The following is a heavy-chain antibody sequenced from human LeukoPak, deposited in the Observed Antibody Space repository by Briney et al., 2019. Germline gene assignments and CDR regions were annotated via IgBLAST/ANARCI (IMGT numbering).Heavy chain of an antibody. Sequence: SETLSLTCSVSGGSINSNSHHWDWIRQAPGKGLEWIGNIYYSGTTSYNPSLKSRVTISVDTSKNQFSLRLSSVTAADTAVHYCARRGDILTDYAFDYWGQGTLVTVSS. CDR2: IYYSGTT. D-gene: IGHD3-9*01. V-gene: IGHV4-39*01. J-gene: IGHJ4*02. CDR3: ARRGDILTDYAFDY. CDR1: GGSINSNSHH.